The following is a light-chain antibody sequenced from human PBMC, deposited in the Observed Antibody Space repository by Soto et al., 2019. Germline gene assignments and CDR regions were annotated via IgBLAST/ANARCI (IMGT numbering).Light chain of an antibody. CDR1: SSDVGNYQS. CDR3: SSYTTSSTLV. CDR2: DVS. J-gene: IGLJ1*01. V-gene: IGLV2-14*01. Sequence: QSVLTQPASVSGSPGQSITISCTGTSSDVGNYQSVAWYQHNPGKAPKLMIYDVSIRPSGVSSRFSGSKSANTASLSISGLQADDEADYYCSSYTTSSTLVFGTGTKVTV.